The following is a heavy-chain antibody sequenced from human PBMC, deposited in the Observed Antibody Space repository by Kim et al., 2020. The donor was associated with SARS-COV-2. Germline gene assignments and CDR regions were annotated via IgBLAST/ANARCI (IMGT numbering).Heavy chain of an antibody. CDR3: ARTPLLTCGGDCYWLGY. CDR1: GGSISSYY. J-gene: IGHJ4*02. Sequence: SETLSLTCTVSGGSISSYYWSWIRQPPGKGLEWIGYIYYSGSTNYNPSLKSRVTISVDTSKNQFSLKLSSVTAADTAVYYCARTPLLTCGGDCYWLGYWGQGTLVTVSS. V-gene: IGHV4-59*13. CDR2: IYYSGST. D-gene: IGHD2-21*01.